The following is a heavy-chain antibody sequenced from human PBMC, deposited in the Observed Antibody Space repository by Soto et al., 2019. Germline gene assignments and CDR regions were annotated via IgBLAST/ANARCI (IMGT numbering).Heavy chain of an antibody. CDR2: ISGSGGST. V-gene: IGHV3-23*01. Sequence: GGSLRLSCAASGFTFSSYAMSWVRQAPGKGLEWVSAISGSGGSTYYADSVKGRFTISRDNSKNTLYLQMNSLRAEDTAVYYCAKDQLGYCSGGSCYYYYYGMDVWGQGTTVTV. CDR3: AKDQLGYCSGGSCYYYYYGMDV. D-gene: IGHD2-15*01. CDR1: GFTFSSYA. J-gene: IGHJ6*02.